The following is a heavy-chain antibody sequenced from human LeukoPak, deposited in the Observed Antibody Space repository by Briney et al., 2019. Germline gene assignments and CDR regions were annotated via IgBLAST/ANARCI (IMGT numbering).Heavy chain of an antibody. CDR3: AKHQRELLSAFDY. J-gene: IGHJ4*02. D-gene: IGHD1-26*01. CDR2: ISGSGGST. Sequence: QPGGSLRLSCAASGFTFSSYEMNWVRQAPGKGLEWVSAISGSGGSTYYADSVKGRFTISRDNSKNTLYLQMNSLRAEDTAVYYCAKHQRELLSAFDYWGQGTLVTVSS. V-gene: IGHV3-23*01. CDR1: GFTFSSYE.